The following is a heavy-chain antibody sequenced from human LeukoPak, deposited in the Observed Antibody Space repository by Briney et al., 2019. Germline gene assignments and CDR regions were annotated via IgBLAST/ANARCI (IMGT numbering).Heavy chain of an antibody. D-gene: IGHD5-12*01. V-gene: IGHV4-38-2*02. J-gene: IGHJ4*02. Sequence: GSLRLSCAASGFTFSSYWMSWVRQPPGKGLEWIGSIYHSGSTYYNPSLKSRVTISVDTSKNQFSLKLSSVTAADTAVYYCAREGSGYDSPYYFDYWGQGTLVTVSS. CDR1: GFTFSSYW. CDR3: AREGSGYDSPYYFDY. CDR2: IYHSGST.